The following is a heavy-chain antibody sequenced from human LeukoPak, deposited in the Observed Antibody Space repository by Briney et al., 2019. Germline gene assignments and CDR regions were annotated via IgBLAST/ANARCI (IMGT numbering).Heavy chain of an antibody. D-gene: IGHD6-13*01. CDR1: TLSSYS. Sequence: GGSLRLSCAFTLSSYSMNLLRQAPGKGPGWVSSISSSGTDIYYADFVKGRFTISRDNAKNSLYLQMNSLRVEDTAVYYCARDTFGSNWPSYYYGMDAWGQGTTVTVSS. CDR3: ARDTFGSNWPSYYYGMDA. CDR2: ISSSGTDI. V-gene: IGHV3-21*01. J-gene: IGHJ6*02.